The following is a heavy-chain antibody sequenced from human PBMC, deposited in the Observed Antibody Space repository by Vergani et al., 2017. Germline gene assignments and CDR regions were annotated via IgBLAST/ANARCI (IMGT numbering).Heavy chain of an antibody. D-gene: IGHD5-24*01. V-gene: IGHV1-69*06. J-gene: IGHJ3*02. CDR2: IIPIFGTA. Sequence: QVQLVQSGAEVKKPGSSVKVSCKASGGTFSSYAISWVRQAPGQGLEWMGGIIPIFGTANYAQKFQGRVTITADKSTSTAYMELSSLRSEDTAVYYCARGGYLPRGLHDAFDIWGQGTMVTVSS. CDR3: ARGGYLPRGLHDAFDI. CDR1: GGTFSSYA.